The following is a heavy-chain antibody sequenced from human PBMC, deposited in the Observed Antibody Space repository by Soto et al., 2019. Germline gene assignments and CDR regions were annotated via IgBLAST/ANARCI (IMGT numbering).Heavy chain of an antibody. CDR2: IYHSGST. J-gene: IGHJ3*02. D-gene: IGHD4-17*01. CDR1: GGSISSSNW. V-gene: IGHV4-4*02. CDR3: ARSAAVTVGNDAFDI. Sequence: SETLSLTCAVSGGSISSSNWWSWVRQPPGKGLEWIGEIYHSGSTNCNPSLKSRVTISVDKSKNQFSLKLSSVTAADTAVYYCARSAAVTVGNDAFDIWGQGTMVTVSS.